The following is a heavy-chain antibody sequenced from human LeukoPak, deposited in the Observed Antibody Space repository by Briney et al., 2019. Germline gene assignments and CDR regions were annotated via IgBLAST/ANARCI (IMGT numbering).Heavy chain of an antibody. Sequence: SETLSLTCAVYGGSFSGYYWSWIRQPPGKGLEWIGEINHSGSTNYNPSLKSRVTISVDTSKNQFSLKPSSVTAADTAVYYCARGRDYGDYVRHFDYWGQGTLVTVSS. CDR2: INHSGST. V-gene: IGHV4-34*01. D-gene: IGHD4-17*01. J-gene: IGHJ4*02. CDR1: GGSFSGYY. CDR3: ARGRDYGDYVRHFDY.